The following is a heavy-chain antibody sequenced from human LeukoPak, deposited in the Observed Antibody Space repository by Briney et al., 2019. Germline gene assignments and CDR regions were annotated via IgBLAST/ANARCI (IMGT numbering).Heavy chain of an antibody. CDR1: GFTVSSNY. D-gene: IGHD6-19*01. CDR2: IYSGGST. CDR3: ARVRVEQWLIYYYYGMDV. V-gene: IGHV3-66*01. Sequence: GGSLRLSCAASGFTVSSNYMSWVRQAPGKGLEWASVIYSGGSTYYADSVKGRFTISRDNSKNTLYLQMNSLRAEDTAVYYCARVRVEQWLIYYYYGMDVWGQGTTVTVSS. J-gene: IGHJ6*02.